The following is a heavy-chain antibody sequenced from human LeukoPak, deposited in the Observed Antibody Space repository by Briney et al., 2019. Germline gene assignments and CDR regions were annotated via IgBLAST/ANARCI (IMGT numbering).Heavy chain of an antibody. D-gene: IGHD6-19*01. J-gene: IGHJ4*02. V-gene: IGHV3-53*01. Sequence: TSETLSLTCAVYGGSFSGYYWSWIRQAPGKGLEWVASIEYSGGSAYYADSVKGRFSISREDSKNTLYLQLNSLRAEDTALYYCTRNSGWYGISWGQGTLVTVSS. CDR2: IEYSGGSA. CDR1: GGSFSGYY. CDR3: TRNSGWYGIS.